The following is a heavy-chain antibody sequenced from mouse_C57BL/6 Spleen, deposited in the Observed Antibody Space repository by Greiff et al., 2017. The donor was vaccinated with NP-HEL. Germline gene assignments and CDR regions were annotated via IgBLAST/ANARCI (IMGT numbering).Heavy chain of an antibody. CDR1: GFNIKDYY. D-gene: IGHD1-1*01. CDR2: IDPEDGEN. CDR3: ARYAGSSWYFDV. Sequence: VQLQQSGAELVKPGASVKLSCTASGFNIKDYYMHWVKQRTEQGLEWIGRIDPEDGENKYAPKFQGKATITADTSSNTAYLQLSILTSEDTAGYYCARYAGSSWYFDVWGTGTTVTVSS. V-gene: IGHV14-2*01. J-gene: IGHJ1*03.